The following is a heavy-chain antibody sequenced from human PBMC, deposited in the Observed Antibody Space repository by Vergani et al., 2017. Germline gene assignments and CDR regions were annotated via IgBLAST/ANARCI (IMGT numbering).Heavy chain of an antibody. CDR1: GGSISSSSYY. CDR3: ARHLAYCGGDCYPYYYGMDV. Sequence: QLQLQESGPGLVKPSETLSLTCTVSGGSISSSSYYWGWIRQPPGKGLEWIGSIYYSGSTYYNPSLKSRVTISVDTSKNQFSLKLSSATAADTAVYYCARHLAYCGGDCYPYYYGMDVWGQ. D-gene: IGHD2-21*02. J-gene: IGHJ6*02. CDR2: IYYSGST. V-gene: IGHV4-39*01.